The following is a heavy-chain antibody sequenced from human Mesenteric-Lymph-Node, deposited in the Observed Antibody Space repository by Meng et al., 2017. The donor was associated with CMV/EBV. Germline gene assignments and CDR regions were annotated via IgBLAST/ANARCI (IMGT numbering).Heavy chain of an antibody. CDR1: GGSFSGYY. Sequence: SETLSLTCAVYGGSFSGYYWNWIRQPPEKGLEWIGEINHSGSTNYNPSLKSRATISVDTSKNQFSLKLSSVTAADTAVYYCARPQNTWGQGTLVTVSS. D-gene: IGHD2/OR15-2a*01. J-gene: IGHJ4*02. CDR2: INHSGST. V-gene: IGHV4-34*01. CDR3: ARPQNT.